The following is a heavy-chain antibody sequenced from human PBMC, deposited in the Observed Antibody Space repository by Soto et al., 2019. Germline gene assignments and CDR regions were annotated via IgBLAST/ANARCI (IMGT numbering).Heavy chain of an antibody. J-gene: IGHJ6*02. D-gene: IGHD2-21*02. V-gene: IGHV1-69*01. CDR3: ARSSTLPIYCGGDCRDYGMDV. CDR1: GGTFSSYA. CDR2: IIPIFGTA. Sequence: QVPLVQSGAEVKKPGSSVKVSCKASGGTFSSYAISWVRQAPGQGLEWMGGIIPIFGTANYAQKFQGRVTITADESTSTAYMELSSLRSEDTAVYYCARSSTLPIYCGGDCRDYGMDVWGQGTTVTVSS.